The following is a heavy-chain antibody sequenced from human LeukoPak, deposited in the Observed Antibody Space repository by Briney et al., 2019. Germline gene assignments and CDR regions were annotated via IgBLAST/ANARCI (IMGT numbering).Heavy chain of an antibody. CDR1: GFTFSSYA. CDR3: AKDDCSSTSCPSDY. CDR2: ISGSGGST. Sequence: PGGSLRLSCAASGFTFSSYAMSWVRQAPGKGLEWVSAISGSGGSTYYADSVKGRFTISRDNSKNTLYLQMNSLRAKDTAVYYCAKDDCSSTSCPSDYWGQGTLVTVSS. D-gene: IGHD2-2*01. J-gene: IGHJ4*02. V-gene: IGHV3-23*01.